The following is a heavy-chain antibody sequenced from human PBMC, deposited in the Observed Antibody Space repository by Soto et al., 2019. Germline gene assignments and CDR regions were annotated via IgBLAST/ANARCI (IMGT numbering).Heavy chain of an antibody. CDR2: IIPILGIA. D-gene: IGHD6-19*01. V-gene: IGHV1-69*02. CDR3: ARVVAVAGPFDY. CDR1: GGTFSSYT. Sequence: QVQLVQSGAEVKKPGSSVKVSCKASGGTFSSYTISWVRQAPGQGLEWMGRIIPILGIANYAQKFQGRVTITAEKSTSTAYMELSSLRSEDTAVYYCARVVAVAGPFDYWGQGTLVTVSS. J-gene: IGHJ4*02.